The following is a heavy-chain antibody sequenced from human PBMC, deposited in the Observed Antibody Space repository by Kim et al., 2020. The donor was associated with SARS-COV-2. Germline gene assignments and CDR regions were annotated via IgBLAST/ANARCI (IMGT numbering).Heavy chain of an antibody. V-gene: IGHV1-69*13. Sequence: SVKVSCEASGGTFSTYTITWVRQAPGQGLEWMGSIFPVFGTTNYAQRFQGRVTITADASTSIAYMELSSLRSEDTAVYFCARRVTPASDYDGLDVWGQGTTVTVSS. CDR1: GGTFSTYT. D-gene: IGHD4-4*01. CDR2: IFPVFGTT. CDR3: ARRVTPASDYDGLDV. J-gene: IGHJ6*02.